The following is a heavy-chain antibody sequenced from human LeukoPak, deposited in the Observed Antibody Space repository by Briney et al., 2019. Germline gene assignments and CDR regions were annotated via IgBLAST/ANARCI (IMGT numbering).Heavy chain of an antibody. CDR2: ISSASNTI. CDR3: ARDGWFGDYNWFDP. J-gene: IGHJ5*02. Sequence: GGSLRLSCAASGFTFSSYSMNWVRQAPGKGLEWVSYISSASNTIYYADSVKGRFTISRDNAKNSLNLQMNSLRVDDTAMYYCARDGWFGDYNWFDPWGQGTMVTVSS. CDR1: GFTFSSYS. D-gene: IGHD3-10*01. V-gene: IGHV3-48*01.